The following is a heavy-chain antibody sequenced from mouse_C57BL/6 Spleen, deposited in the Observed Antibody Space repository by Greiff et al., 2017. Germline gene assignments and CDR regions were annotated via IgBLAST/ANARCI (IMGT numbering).Heavy chain of an antibody. V-gene: IGHV1-54*01. D-gene: IGHD1-1*02. Sequence: QVQLKESGAELVRPGTSVKVSCKASGYAFTNYLIEWVKQRPGQGLEWIGVINPGSGGTNYNEKFKGKATLTADKSSSTAYMQLSSLTSEDSAVYFCARNGYFDYWGQGTTLTVSS. J-gene: IGHJ2*01. CDR1: GYAFTNYL. CDR2: INPGSGGT. CDR3: ARNGYFDY.